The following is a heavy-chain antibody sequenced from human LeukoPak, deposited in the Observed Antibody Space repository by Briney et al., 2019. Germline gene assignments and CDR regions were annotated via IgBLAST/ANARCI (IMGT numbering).Heavy chain of an antibody. CDR2: IFHNGDI. CDR3: ASTARLFQH. Sequence: SETLSLTCTVSGGSISSFYWSWIRQSPGKGLECIGYIFHNGDINYNPSLKSRVTITMDTSKNQFSLRLSSVTAADTAVHFCASTARLFQHWGQGALVTVSS. V-gene: IGHV4-59*08. J-gene: IGHJ4*02. CDR1: GGSISSFY. D-gene: IGHD6-25*01.